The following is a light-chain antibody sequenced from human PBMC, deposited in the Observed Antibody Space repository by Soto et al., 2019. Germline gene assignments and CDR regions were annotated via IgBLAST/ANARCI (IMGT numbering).Light chain of an antibody. Sequence: EIVLTQSPGTLSLSPGERATLSCRASQSVSSSYLAWYQQKPGQAPRLLIYGASSRATGIPDRFSGSASGTDFTLTISRLEPEDFAVYYCQQYGSSIAFGQGTKVEIK. CDR1: QSVSSSY. J-gene: IGKJ1*01. CDR2: GAS. V-gene: IGKV3-20*01. CDR3: QQYGSSIA.